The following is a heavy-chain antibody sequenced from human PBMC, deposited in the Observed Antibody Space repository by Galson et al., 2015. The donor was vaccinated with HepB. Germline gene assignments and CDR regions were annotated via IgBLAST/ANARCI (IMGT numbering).Heavy chain of an antibody. CDR2: ISGSGGST. V-gene: IGHV3-23*01. CDR1: GFVFSAYA. J-gene: IGHJ4*02. CDR3: AKKRTHIVGASDY. Sequence: SLRLSCAASGFVFSAYALSWVRQVPGKGLEWVSGISGSGGSTNYADSVKGRFLISRNNSKNTMFLQMNSLRVEDTALYYCAKKRTHIVGASDYWGQGILVMVSP. D-gene: IGHD1-26*01.